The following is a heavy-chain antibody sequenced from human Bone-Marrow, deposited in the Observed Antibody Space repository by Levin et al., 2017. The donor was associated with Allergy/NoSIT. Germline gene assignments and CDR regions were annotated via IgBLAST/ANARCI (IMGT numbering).Heavy chain of an antibody. J-gene: IGHJ4*02. CDR2: IYHTGSA. CDR3: AGQIAAVGAFDY. D-gene: IGHD6-13*01. CDR1: ASSISCGYN. Sequence: SETLSLTCDVSASSISCGYNWGWLRQSPGTGLEWLGNIYHTGSAYYNPSLKSRFTLLVDNSRNPFSLKVNSLTAADTAVYYCAGQIAAVGAFDYWGQGTLVTVSS. V-gene: IGHV4-38-2*01.